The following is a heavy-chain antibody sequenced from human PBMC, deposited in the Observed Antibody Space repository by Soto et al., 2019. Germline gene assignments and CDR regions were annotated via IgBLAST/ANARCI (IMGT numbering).Heavy chain of an antibody. CDR3: AKSVYNWNDGFFDY. V-gene: IGHV3-30*18. CDR2: ISYDGINK. Sequence: QVQLVESGGGVVQPGRSLRLSCAASGFTFSSYGMHWVRQAPGKGLEWVAVISYDGINKYYADSVKGRFTISRDNSKNTLYMQMNSLSAEETAVYYCAKSVYNWNDGFFDYWGQGTLVTVSS. J-gene: IGHJ4*02. CDR1: GFTFSSYG. D-gene: IGHD1-1*01.